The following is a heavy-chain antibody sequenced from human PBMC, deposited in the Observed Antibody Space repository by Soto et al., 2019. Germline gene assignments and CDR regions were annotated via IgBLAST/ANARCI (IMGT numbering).Heavy chain of an antibody. D-gene: IGHD1-1*01. CDR3: VEGWNDF. CDR1: RFMFSSAW. CDR2: IKSKSEGETR. Sequence: EVHVVESGGDLVRPGGSLTLSCATSRFMFSSAWMSWVRQAPGRGLEWVARIKSKSEGETRDYAAPVKGRFDISRDDSKKMVYLQMNSLKAEDTGLYYCVEGWNDFWGQGTLVIVSS. J-gene: IGHJ4*02. V-gene: IGHV3-15*01.